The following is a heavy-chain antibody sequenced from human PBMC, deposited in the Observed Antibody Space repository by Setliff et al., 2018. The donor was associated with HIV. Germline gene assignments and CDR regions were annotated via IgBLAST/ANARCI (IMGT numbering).Heavy chain of an antibody. V-gene: IGHV4-34*01. CDR3: ARVSITYWYSIPTFYYYYMDV. J-gene: IGHJ6*03. Sequence: SETLSLTCAVYGGSFSGYHWNWIRQPPGKGLEWIGEINHSGRTNYNPSLKSRVTISVDTSKNQFSLTLRSVTAADTAMYYCARVSITYWYSIPTFYYYYMDVWGKGTKVTVSS. CDR1: GGSFSGYH. CDR2: INHSGRT. D-gene: IGHD2-15*01.